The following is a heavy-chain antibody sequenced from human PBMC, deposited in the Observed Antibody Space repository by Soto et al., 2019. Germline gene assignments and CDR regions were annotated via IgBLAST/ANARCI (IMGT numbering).Heavy chain of an antibody. V-gene: IGHV1-3*01. D-gene: IGHD3-22*01. CDR3: ARVTYDYDSSHFDY. CDR2: INSVNGNT. CDR1: GYPFTTYA. J-gene: IGHJ4*02. Sequence: ASVKVSCKASGYPFTTYAMTWVRQAPGQRLEWMGWINSVNGNTKYSQKFQGRVTITRDTSATTAYMELSSLRSEDTAVYYCARVTYDYDSSHFDYWGLGTRVTVSS.